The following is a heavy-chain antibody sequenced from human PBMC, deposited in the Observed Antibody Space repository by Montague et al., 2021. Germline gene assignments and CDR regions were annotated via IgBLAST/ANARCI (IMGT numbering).Heavy chain of an antibody. CDR1: GFPFRSYS. V-gene: IGHV3-21*01. Sequence: FLRLSLAASGFPFRSYSMNWVRQAPGKGLEWVSSISSSSSYIYYTDSVKGRFTISRDNAKNSLYLQMNSLRAEDTAVYYCARDYYGSGRGKDYFDYWGQGTLVTVSS. D-gene: IGHD3-10*01. CDR3: ARDYYGSGRGKDYFDY. J-gene: IGHJ4*02. CDR2: ISSSSSYI.